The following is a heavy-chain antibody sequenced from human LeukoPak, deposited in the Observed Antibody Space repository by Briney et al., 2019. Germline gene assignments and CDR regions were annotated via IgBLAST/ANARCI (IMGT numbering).Heavy chain of an antibody. CDR2: INPGDSDT. CDR3: ASQIADIPDAFDI. J-gene: IGHJ3*02. D-gene: IGHD2-2*02. CDR1: GYSFTSYW. Sequence: GESLKISFKGSGYSFTSYWIGWVRQMPGKGLEWMGIINPGDSDTRYSPSFHGQVTISADKSISTAYLQWSSLKASDTAMYYCASQIADIPDAFDIWGQGTMVTVSS. V-gene: IGHV5-51*01.